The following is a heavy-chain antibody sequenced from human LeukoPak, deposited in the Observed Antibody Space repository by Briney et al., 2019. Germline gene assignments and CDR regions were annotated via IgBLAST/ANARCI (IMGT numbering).Heavy chain of an antibody. Sequence: ASVKVSCKASGYTFTSYYMNWVRQAPGQELEWMEIINPSGGSTSYAQKFQGRVTMTRDTSTSTVYMELSSLRSEDTAVYYCARADRRRPPYSSSWYSENIFDYWGQGTLVTVSS. D-gene: IGHD6-13*01. J-gene: IGHJ4*02. V-gene: IGHV1-46*01. CDR1: GYTFTSYY. CDR2: INPSGGST. CDR3: ARADRRRPPYSSSWYSENIFDY.